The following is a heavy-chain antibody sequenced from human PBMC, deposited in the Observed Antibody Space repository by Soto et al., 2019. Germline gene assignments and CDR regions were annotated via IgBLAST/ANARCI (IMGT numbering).Heavy chain of an antibody. CDR3: AREPSP. CDR2: IYYSGST. CDR1: GASISSGGYY. J-gene: IGHJ5*02. V-gene: IGHV4-31*03. Sequence: QVQLQESGPGLVKPSQTLSLTCTVSGASISSGGYYWGWIRQHPGKGLEWIGYIYYSGSTYYNPSFKSRVAISVDTSKNQFSRKLSSVTAADTAVYYCAREPSPWGQGTLVTVSS.